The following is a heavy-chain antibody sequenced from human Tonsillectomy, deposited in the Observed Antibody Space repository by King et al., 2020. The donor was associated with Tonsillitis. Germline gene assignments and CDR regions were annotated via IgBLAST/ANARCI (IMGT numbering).Heavy chain of an antibody. CDR2: ISYDGSNT. J-gene: IGHJ4*02. Sequence: VQLVESGGGVVQPGKSLRLYCAASVFTFSTYGMHWVRQAQCKGLEWVSLISYDGSNTFYAVSVKGRFTISRDNSMDTLYLQMNSLRAEDTAVFYCAKDSAYGGSYWRPFDSWGQGTLVTVSS. CDR3: AKDSAYGGSYWRPFDS. V-gene: IGHV3-30*18. CDR1: VFTFSTYG. D-gene: IGHD1-26*01.